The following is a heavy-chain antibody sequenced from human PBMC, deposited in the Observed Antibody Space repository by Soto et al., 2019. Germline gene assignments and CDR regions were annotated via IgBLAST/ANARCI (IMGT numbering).Heavy chain of an antibody. J-gene: IGHJ3*02. D-gene: IGHD3-9*01. CDR3: ARGGSNDWQVAFDI. V-gene: IGHV4-34*01. CDR2: INHSGSN. CDR1: GGSISSSS. Sequence: PSETLSLTCSVSGGSISSSSYNWIRQSPGKGLEWIGEINHSGSNNYSPSLKSRVTMSLDTSKNQFSLKLTSVTAADTAVYYCARGGSNDWQVAFDIWGQGTMVTVSS.